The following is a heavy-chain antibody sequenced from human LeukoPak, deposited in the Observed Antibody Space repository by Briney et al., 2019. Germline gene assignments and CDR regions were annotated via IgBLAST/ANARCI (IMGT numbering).Heavy chain of an antibody. CDR3: ARDVPRGTGYMDV. J-gene: IGHJ6*03. V-gene: IGHV4-59*12. D-gene: IGHD3-10*01. CDR2: IYYSGST. CDR1: GGSIKNYY. Sequence: SETLSLTCTVPGGSIKNYYWTWIRQPPGKGLEWIGYIYYSGSTTSNPSLKSRVTISVDTSKNQFSLRLKYVTAADTAVYYCARDVPRGTGYMDVWGKGTTVTVSS.